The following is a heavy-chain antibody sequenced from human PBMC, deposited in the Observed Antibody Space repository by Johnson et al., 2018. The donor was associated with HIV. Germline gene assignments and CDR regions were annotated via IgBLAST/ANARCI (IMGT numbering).Heavy chain of an antibody. Sequence: QEKLVESGGGVVQPGRSLRLSCAASGFTFSSYAMHWVRQAPGKGLEWVAVISYDGSNKYYADSVKGRFTISRDNSKNTLYLQMNSLRAEDTAVYYCARELPSYDIWTGPGAFDIWGQGTMVTVSS. CDR2: ISYDGSNK. D-gene: IGHD3-9*01. CDR1: GFTFSSYA. V-gene: IGHV3-30*04. J-gene: IGHJ3*02. CDR3: ARELPSYDIWTGPGAFDI.